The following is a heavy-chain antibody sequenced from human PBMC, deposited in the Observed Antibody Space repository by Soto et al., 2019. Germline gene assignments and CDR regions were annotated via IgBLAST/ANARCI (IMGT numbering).Heavy chain of an antibody. CDR2: IYYSGST. CDR1: GGSVSSGSYY. V-gene: IGHV4-61*01. D-gene: IGHD3-22*01. J-gene: IGHJ6*02. CDR3: ASKDPYYYDSSGYRYYYYGMDV. Sequence: SETLSLTCTVSGGSVSSGSYYWSWIRQPPGKGLEWIGYIYYSGSTNYNPSLKSRVTISVDTSKNQFSLKLSSVTAADTAVYYCASKDPYYYDSSGYRYYYYGMDVWGQGTTVTVSS.